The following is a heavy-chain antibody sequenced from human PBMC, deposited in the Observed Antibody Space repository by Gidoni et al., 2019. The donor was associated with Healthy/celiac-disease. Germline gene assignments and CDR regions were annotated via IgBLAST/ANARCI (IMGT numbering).Heavy chain of an antibody. CDR3: VKTPQQLVPFYFDY. D-gene: IGHD6-13*01. CDR2: ISSNGGST. J-gene: IGHJ4*02. Sequence: EVQLVESGGGLVQPGGSLRLSCSASGFTFSSYAMHWVRQAPGKGLEYVSAISSNGGSTYYADSVKGRFTISRDNSKNTLYLQMSSLRAEDTAVYYCVKTPQQLVPFYFDYWGQGTLVTVSS. CDR1: GFTFSSYA. V-gene: IGHV3-64D*06.